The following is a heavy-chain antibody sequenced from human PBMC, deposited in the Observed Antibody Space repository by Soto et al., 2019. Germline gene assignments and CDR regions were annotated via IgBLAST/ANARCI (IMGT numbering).Heavy chain of an antibody. CDR3: AKNEAITMVRGKSNYYSYYSGIDV. Sequence: GGSLRLSCAASGFTFSSYAMSWVRQAPGKGLEWVSAISGSGGGTYYADSVKGRFTISRDNSKNTLYLQMNSLRAEDTAVYYCAKNEAITMVRGKSNYYSYYSGIDVRAQGTTVPVSS. CDR2: ISGSGGGT. V-gene: IGHV3-23*01. CDR1: GFTFSSYA. D-gene: IGHD3-10*01. J-gene: IGHJ6*02.